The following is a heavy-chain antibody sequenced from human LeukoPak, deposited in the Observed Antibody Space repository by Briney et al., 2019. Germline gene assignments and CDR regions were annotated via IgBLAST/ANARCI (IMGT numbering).Heavy chain of an antibody. V-gene: IGHV4-30-2*01. J-gene: IGHJ4*02. Sequence: NPSETLSLTCAVSGGSISSGGYSWSWIRQPPGKGLEWIGYIYHSGSTYYNPSLKSRVTISVDRSNNQFSLKLSSVTAADTAVYYCASLTSYYFDYWGQGALVTVSS. CDR2: IYHSGST. CDR3: ASLTSYYFDY. CDR1: GGSISSGGYS.